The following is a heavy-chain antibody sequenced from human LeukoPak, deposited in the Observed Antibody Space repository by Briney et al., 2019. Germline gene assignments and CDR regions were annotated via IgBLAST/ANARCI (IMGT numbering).Heavy chain of an antibody. CDR1: GFTSSGYT. CDR2: ISCSGGRT. J-gene: IGHJ3*02. V-gene: IGHV3-23*01. D-gene: IGHD6-19*01. Sequence: PGGSLRHSCAHSGFTSSGYTMSWVREAPGKGLEWGSAISCSGGRTYYADTVKGRFTISRDNSKNTLYLQMNSLRAEDTAVYYCAKSGRGAVAGDAFDIWGQGTMVTVSS. CDR3: AKSGRGAVAGDAFDI.